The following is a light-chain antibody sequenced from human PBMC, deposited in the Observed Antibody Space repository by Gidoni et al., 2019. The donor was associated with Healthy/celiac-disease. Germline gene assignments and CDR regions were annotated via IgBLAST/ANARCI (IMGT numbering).Light chain of an antibody. CDR3: QQYGSSPRLT. J-gene: IGKJ4*01. V-gene: IGKV3-20*01. Sequence: EIVLTQSPVTLSLSPGERATLSCRASQSVSSSYFAWYQQKPGQAPRLLIYGASSRATGIPDRCSGSGSGTDFTLTISRMEPEDFAVYYCQQYGSSPRLTFGGGTKVEIK. CDR2: GAS. CDR1: QSVSSSY.